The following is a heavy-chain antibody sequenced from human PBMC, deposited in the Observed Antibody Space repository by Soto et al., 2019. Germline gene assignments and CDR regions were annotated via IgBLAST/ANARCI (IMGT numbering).Heavy chain of an antibody. Sequence: QLQLQESGPGLVKPSETLSLTCTVSGGSISSSSYYWGWIRQPPGKGLEWIGSIYYSGSTYYNPSLQRRVSISVDTSKNQFSLQLSSVTAADTAVYYCARRGSGSYSDYWGQGTLVTVSS. V-gene: IGHV4-39*01. CDR2: IYYSGST. CDR1: GGSISSSSYY. CDR3: ARRGSGSYSDY. J-gene: IGHJ4*02. D-gene: IGHD3-10*01.